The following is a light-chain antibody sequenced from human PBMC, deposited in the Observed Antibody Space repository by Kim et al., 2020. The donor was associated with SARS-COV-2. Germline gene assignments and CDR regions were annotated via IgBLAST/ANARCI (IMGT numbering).Light chain of an antibody. J-gene: IGKJ1*01. CDR3: LQHRDYPLT. V-gene: IGKV1-17*01. CDR1: QGIGRD. CDR2: GAW. Sequence: DIQMTQSPSSLSASVGDRVTITCRASQGIGRDLGWYQQKPGKSPSRLIYGAWNLPSGVPSRFSGSGSGTEFTLTISSLQPEDFGTYYCLQHRDYPLTFGQGTKVDIK.